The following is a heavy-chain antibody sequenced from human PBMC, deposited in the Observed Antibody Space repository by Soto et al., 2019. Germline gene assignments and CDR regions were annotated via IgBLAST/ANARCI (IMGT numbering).Heavy chain of an antibody. CDR2: IRSKANSYAT. Sequence: EVQLVESGGGLVQPGGSLKLSCAASGFTFSGSAMHWVRQASGKGLEWVGRIRSKANSYATAYAASVKGMFTISRDDAKNTAYLQMNSLKTEDTAVYYCTRQGSGWIVDYWGQGTLVTVSS. V-gene: IGHV3-73*01. J-gene: IGHJ4*02. CDR1: GFTFSGSA. D-gene: IGHD6-19*01. CDR3: TRQGSGWIVDY.